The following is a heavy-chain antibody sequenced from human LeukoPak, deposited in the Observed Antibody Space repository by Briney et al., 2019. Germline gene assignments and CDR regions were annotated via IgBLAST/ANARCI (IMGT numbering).Heavy chain of an antibody. Sequence: ASVKVSCKASGYTFTDYYMHWVRQAPGQGPEWMAWINPNSGGSNYAQKFQGRVTMTRDTSISTAYMELSRLRSDDTAVYYCARGCYYYYYYMDVWGKGTTVTVSS. J-gene: IGHJ6*03. CDR3: ARGCYYYYYYMDV. CDR1: GYTFTDYY. CDR2: INPNSGGS. V-gene: IGHV1-2*02.